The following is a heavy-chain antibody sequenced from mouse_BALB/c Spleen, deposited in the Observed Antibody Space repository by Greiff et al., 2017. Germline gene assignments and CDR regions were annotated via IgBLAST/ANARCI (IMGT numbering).Heavy chain of an antibody. CDR1: GYTFTDYW. Sequence: QVQLQQPGAELVMPGASVKMSCKASGYTFTDYWMHWVKQRPGQGLEWIGAIDTSDSYTSYNQKFKGKATLTVDESSSTAYMQLSSLTSEDSAVYYCARSEVGPFDYWGQGTTLTVSS. V-gene: IGHV1-69*01. CDR3: ARSEVGPFDY. J-gene: IGHJ2*01. D-gene: IGHD1-1*02. CDR2: IDTSDSYT.